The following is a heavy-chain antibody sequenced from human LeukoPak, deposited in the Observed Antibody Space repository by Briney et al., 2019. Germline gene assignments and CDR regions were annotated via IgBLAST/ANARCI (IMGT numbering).Heavy chain of an antibody. Sequence: SETLSLTCTVSGGSISGSSYYWGWIRQPPGKGLEWIVSVFYSGGTYYNPSLKSRVTMSIDTSENQFSLNLNSVTAAGTAVYYCARGFRYCSGGSCYPGVNWFDPWGQGTLVTVSS. CDR2: VFYSGGT. CDR3: ARGFRYCSGGSCYPGVNWFDP. D-gene: IGHD2-15*01. V-gene: IGHV4-39*01. J-gene: IGHJ5*02. CDR1: GGSISGSSYY.